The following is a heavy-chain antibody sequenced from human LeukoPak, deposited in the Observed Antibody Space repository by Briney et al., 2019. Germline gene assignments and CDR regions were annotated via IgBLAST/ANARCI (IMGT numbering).Heavy chain of an antibody. V-gene: IGHV3-33*01. CDR3: ASDRSSGALDY. CDR2: IWYDGSNK. J-gene: IGHJ4*02. CDR1: GFTFSNYV. Sequence: GGSLRLSCAASGFTFSNYVMHWVRQAPGKGLEWVAIIWYDGSNKYYADSVKGRFTISRDNSKNTLFLQMNSLRPDDTALYYCASDRSSGALDYWGQGTRVTVSS. D-gene: IGHD2-15*01.